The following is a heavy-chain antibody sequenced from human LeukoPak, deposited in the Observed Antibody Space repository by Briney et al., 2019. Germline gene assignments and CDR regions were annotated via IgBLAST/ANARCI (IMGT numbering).Heavy chain of an antibody. CDR2: ISGGGYST. D-gene: IGHD5-12*01. CDR3: AKGPSDIVVSYYGMDV. CDR1: GFTFSSYA. Sequence: GGSLRLSCAASGFTFSSYAMSWVRQAPGKGLEWVSVISGGGYSTYYAASVKGRFTISRDNSKNTLYLQMNSLRAEDTAVYYCAKGPSDIVVSYYGMDVWGQGTTVTVSS. V-gene: IGHV3-23*01. J-gene: IGHJ6*02.